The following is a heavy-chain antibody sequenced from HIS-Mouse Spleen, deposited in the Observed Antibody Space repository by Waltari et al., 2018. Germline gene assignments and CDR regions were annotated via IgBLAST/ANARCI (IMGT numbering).Heavy chain of an antibody. CDR1: GGSISSSSYY. V-gene: IGHV4-39*07. J-gene: IGHJ2*01. D-gene: IGHD6-13*01. CDR3: AREIPYSSSWYDWYFDL. CDR2: IYYSGST. Sequence: QLQLQESGPGLVKPSETLSLPCTVPGGSISSSSYYRGWIRQPPGKGLEWIWSIYYSGSTYYNPSLKSRVTISVDTSKNQFSLKLSSVTAADTAVYYCAREIPYSSSWYDWYFDLWGRGTLVTVSS.